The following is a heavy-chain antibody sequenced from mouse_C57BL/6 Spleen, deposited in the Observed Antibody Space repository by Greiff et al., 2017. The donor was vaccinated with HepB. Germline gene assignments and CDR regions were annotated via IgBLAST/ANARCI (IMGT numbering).Heavy chain of an antibody. Sequence: QVQLQQPGAELVKPGASVKLSCKASGYTFTSYWMQWVKQRPGQGLEWIGEIDPSDSYTNYNQKFKGKATLTVDTSSSTAYMQLSSLTSEDSAVYYCASEGNFFAYWGQGTLVTVSA. V-gene: IGHV1-50*01. CDR1: GYTFTSYW. CDR2: IDPSDSYT. CDR3: ASEGNFFAY. D-gene: IGHD2-1*01. J-gene: IGHJ3*01.